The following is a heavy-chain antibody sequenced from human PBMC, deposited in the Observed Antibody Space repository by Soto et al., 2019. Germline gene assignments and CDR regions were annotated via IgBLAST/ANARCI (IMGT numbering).Heavy chain of an antibody. CDR2: VVPKIGSI. CDR1: RGTFSSYT. V-gene: IGHV1-69*08. J-gene: IGHJ4*02. Sequence: QVHLVQSGAEVKKPGSSVKVSCRAPRGTFSSYTINWVRQAPGQGLEWMGRVVPKIGSINFVRKFQGRLTLTADKSTRTAFLGLRSLKPEDTAVYYCTRGGREKNWNDGTFEYWGQGTQFPVSS. CDR3: TRGGREKNWNDGTFEY. D-gene: IGHD1-1*01.